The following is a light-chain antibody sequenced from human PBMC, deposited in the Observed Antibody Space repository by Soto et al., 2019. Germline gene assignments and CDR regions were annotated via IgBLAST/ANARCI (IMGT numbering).Light chain of an antibody. V-gene: IGKV1-39*01. CDR2: AAY. J-gene: IGKJ4*01. CDR3: QQSDNAPVT. CDR1: QTTIKY. Sequence: DIQMTQSPSSLSASVGDRVTITCRTSQTTIKYLNWYQQKPGKAPKLLIFAAYSLYNEVPSRFSGSGSGTDFTLTISNLQPEDFATYYCQQSDNAPVTFGGGTKVEIK.